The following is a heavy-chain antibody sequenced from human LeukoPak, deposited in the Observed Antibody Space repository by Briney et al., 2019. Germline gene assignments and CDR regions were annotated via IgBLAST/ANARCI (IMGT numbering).Heavy chain of an antibody. CDR2: INPNSGGT. J-gene: IGHJ4*02. CDR1: GYTFTGYY. V-gene: IGHV1-2*02. CDR3: ARGKRLTEFNY. D-gene: IGHD7-27*01. Sequence: AASVKVSCKASGYTFTGYYMHWVRQAPGQGLEWMGWINPNSGGTNYARKFQGRVTMTRDTSISTAYMELSRLRSDDTAVYYCARGKRLTEFNYWGQGTLVTVSS.